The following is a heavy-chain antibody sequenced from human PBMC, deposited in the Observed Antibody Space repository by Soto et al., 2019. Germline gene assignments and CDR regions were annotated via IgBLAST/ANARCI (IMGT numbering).Heavy chain of an antibody. D-gene: IGHD6-13*01. J-gene: IGHJ6*02. CDR3: ARDLGIAAAGTYYGMDV. V-gene: IGHV3-30-3*01. CDR2: ISYDGSNK. Sequence: QVQLVESGGGVVQPGRSLRLSCAASGFTFSSYAMHWVRQAPGKGLDWVAVISYDGSNKYYADSVKGRFTISRDNSKNTLYLQMNSLRAEDTAVYYCARDLGIAAAGTYYGMDVWGQGTTVTVSS. CDR1: GFTFSSYA.